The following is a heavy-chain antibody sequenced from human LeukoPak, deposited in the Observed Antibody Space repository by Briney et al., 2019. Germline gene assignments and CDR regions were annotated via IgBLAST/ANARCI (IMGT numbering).Heavy chain of an antibody. Sequence: SETLSLTCTVSGGPISSYYWSWFRQPPGKGLEWIGYINYSGSTNYNPSLKSRVTISVDTSKNQFSLKLSSVTAADTAVYYCARAQGIYYDSSGYSDWGQGTLVTVSS. CDR3: ARAQGIYYDSSGYSD. CDR1: GGPISSYY. CDR2: INYSGST. J-gene: IGHJ4*02. V-gene: IGHV4-59*12. D-gene: IGHD3-22*01.